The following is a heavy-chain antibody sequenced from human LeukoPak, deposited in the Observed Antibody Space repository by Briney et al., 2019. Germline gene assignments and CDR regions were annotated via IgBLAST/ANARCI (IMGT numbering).Heavy chain of an antibody. J-gene: IGHJ4*02. D-gene: IGHD3-9*01. CDR3: ARAPPRSLELRYLRY. CDR1: GYTFTSYG. V-gene: IGHV1-18*01. Sequence: ASVKVSCKTSGYTFTSYGLNWVRQAPGQGLEWMGWISTYNGNTHYTQKLQDRVTMTTDTSTSTAYMELRSLRSDDTALYYCARAPPRSLELRYLRYWGQGTLVTVSS. CDR2: ISTYNGNT.